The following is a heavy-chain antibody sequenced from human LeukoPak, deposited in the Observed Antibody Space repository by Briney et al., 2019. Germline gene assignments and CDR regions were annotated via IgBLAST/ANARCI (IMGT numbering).Heavy chain of an antibody. V-gene: IGHV4-59*01. CDR1: GGSISSYY. CDR2: IYYSGST. Sequence: SETLSLTCTVSGGSISSYYWSWIRQPPGKGLEWIGYIYYSGSTNYNPSLKSRVTISVDTSKNQFSLKLSSVTAADTAVYYCAYGGIHDSSGYSSWGQGTLVTVSS. J-gene: IGHJ4*02. D-gene: IGHD3-22*01. CDR3: AYGGIHDSSGYSS.